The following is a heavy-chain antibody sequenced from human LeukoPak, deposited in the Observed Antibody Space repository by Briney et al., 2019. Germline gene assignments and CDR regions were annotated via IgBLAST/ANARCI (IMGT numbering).Heavy chain of an antibody. Sequence: SETLSLTCSVSGGSISSYYWSWIRQPPGKGLEWIGYIYYSGSTNYNPSLKSRVTISVDTSKNHFSLKLSSVTAADTAVYYCARDAYYYDSSGSRHAFDIWGQGTMVTVSS. D-gene: IGHD3-22*01. CDR3: ARDAYYYDSSGSRHAFDI. V-gene: IGHV4-59*01. CDR1: GGSISSYY. J-gene: IGHJ3*02. CDR2: IYYSGST.